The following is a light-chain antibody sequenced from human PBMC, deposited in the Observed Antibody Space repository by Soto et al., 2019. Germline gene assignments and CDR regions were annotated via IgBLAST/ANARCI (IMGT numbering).Light chain of an antibody. V-gene: IGKV3-15*01. CDR2: GAS. CDR3: QQYNNWPPDRT. CDR1: QSVSSN. Sequence: EIVMTQSPATLSVSPGERATLSCRASQSVSSNLAWYQQKPGQAPRLLIYGASTRAIGIPARFSDKGSGTEFNLVIGSLQPADFAIYFCQQYNNWPPDRTFGQGINVDVK. J-gene: IGKJ1*01.